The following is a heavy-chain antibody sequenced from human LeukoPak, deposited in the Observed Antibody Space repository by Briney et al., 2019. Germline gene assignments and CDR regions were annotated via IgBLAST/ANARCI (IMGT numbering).Heavy chain of an antibody. V-gene: IGHV4-59*08. CDR2: IYYSGIT. CDR3: ARNPSSWYDY. Sequence: SETLSLTCTVSGGSISGYYWSWIRQPPGRGLEWIGYIYYSGITNCHPSLKSRVTISVDTSKNQFSLKLSSVTAADTAVYYCARNPSSWYDYWGQGTLVTVSS. D-gene: IGHD6-13*01. CDR1: GGSISGYY. J-gene: IGHJ4*02.